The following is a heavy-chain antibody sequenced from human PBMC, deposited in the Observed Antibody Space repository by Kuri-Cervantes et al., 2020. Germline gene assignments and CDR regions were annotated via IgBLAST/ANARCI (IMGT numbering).Heavy chain of an antibody. V-gene: IGHV3-21*01. J-gene: IGHJ4*02. Sequence: GGSLRLSCAASGFTFSDYSLNWVRQAPGRGLEWVSSISSSSSYIYYADSVKGRFTISRDNSKNTLYLQMNSLRAEDTAVYYCAKDQGYYDSSGYFDYWGQGTLVTVSS. D-gene: IGHD3-22*01. CDR1: GFTFSDYS. CDR3: AKDQGYYDSSGYFDY. CDR2: ISSSSSYI.